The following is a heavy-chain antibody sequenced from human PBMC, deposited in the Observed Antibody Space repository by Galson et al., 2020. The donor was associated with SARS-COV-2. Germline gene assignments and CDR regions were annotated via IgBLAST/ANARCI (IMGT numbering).Heavy chain of an antibody. J-gene: IGHJ6*02. V-gene: IGHV1-18*04. CDR2: ISAYNGNT. CDR3: ARYYYYGSGSYYNVHYYYDGMDV. CDR1: GYTFTSYG. D-gene: IGHD3-10*01. Sequence: ASVKVSCKASGYTFTSYGISWVRQAPGQGLEWMGWISAYNGNTNYAQKLQGRVTMTTDTSTSTAYMELRSLRSDDTAVYYCARYYYYGSGSYYNVHYYYDGMDVWGQGTTVTVSS.